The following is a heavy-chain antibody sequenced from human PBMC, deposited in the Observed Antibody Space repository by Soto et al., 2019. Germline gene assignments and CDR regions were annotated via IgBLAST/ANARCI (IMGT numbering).Heavy chain of an antibody. CDR2: IYHSGSA. J-gene: IGHJ4*02. CDR3: AREWAEMIRGGPSRRPGYFDY. CDR1: GFSISSGYN. D-gene: IGHD3-10*01. Sequence: SETLSLTCAVSGFSISSGYNWGWIRQSPGKGLEWIASIYHSGSAYYRPSLESRVTISVDTSKNQFSLNLVSVTAADTAVYYCAREWAEMIRGGPSRRPGYFDYWGQGALVTVSS. V-gene: IGHV4-38-2*02.